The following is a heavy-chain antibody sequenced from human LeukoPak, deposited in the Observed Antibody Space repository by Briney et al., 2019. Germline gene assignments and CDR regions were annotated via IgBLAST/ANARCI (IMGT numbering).Heavy chain of an antibody. Sequence: GGSLRLSCAASGFTFSSYWMSWVRQAPWKGLEWVANIKQDGSEKSYVDSVKGRFTISRDNTKNSLYLQMNSLRAEDTAVYFCAREWAGPSFDYWGQGTLVTVSS. CDR2: IKQDGSEK. CDR1: GFTFSSYW. J-gene: IGHJ4*02. D-gene: IGHD6-19*01. V-gene: IGHV3-7*01. CDR3: AREWAGPSFDY.